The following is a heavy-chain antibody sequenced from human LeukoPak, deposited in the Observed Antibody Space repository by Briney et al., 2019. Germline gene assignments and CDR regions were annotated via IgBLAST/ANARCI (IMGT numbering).Heavy chain of an antibody. CDR3: ARDLLDYGDPYFDY. V-gene: IGHV4-59*01. Sequence: SETLSLTCTVSGGSISSYYWSWIRQPPGKGLEWIGYIYYSGSTNYNPSLKSRVTISVDTSKNQFSLKLSSVTAADTAVYYCARDLLDYGDPYFDYWGQGALVTVSS. CDR1: GGSISSYY. J-gene: IGHJ4*02. D-gene: IGHD4-17*01. CDR2: IYYSGST.